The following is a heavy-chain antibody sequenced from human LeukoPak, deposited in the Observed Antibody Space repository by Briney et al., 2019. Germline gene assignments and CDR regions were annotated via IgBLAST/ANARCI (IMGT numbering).Heavy chain of an antibody. CDR2: ISSSGSTI. CDR3: ARAVGSGGYDNFDY. D-gene: IGHD5-12*01. CDR1: GFTFSSYE. V-gene: IGHV3-48*03. J-gene: IGHJ4*02. Sequence: GGPLRLSCAASGFTFSSYEMNWVRQAPGKGLEWVSYISSSGSTIYYADSVKGRFTISRDNAKNSLYLQMNSLRAEDTAVYYCARAVGSGGYDNFDYWGQGTLVTVSS.